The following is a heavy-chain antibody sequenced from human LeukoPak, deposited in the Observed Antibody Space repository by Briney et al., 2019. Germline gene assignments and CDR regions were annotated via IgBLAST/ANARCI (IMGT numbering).Heavy chain of an antibody. J-gene: IGHJ5*02. V-gene: IGHV4-34*01. CDR3: ARARVVVVAATRYNWFDP. Sequence: SETLSLTCPVYGGSFSGYYWSWIRQPPGKGLEWIGEINHSGSTNYNPSLKSRVTISVDTSKNQFSLKLSSVTAADTAVYYCARARVVVVAATRYNWFDPWGQGTLVTVSS. CDR1: GGSFSGYY. CDR2: INHSGST. D-gene: IGHD2-15*01.